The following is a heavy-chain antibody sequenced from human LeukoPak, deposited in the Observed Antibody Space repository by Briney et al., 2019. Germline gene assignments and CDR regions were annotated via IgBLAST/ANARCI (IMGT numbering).Heavy chain of an antibody. CDR3: ASLAAHDAFDI. J-gene: IGHJ3*02. CDR2: SYYSGST. D-gene: IGHD2-15*01. CDR1: GGSIGSGGYY. V-gene: IGHV4-31*03. Sequence: PSETLSLTCSVSGGSIGSGGYYWSWIRQHPGKGLEWIGYSYYSGSTYYNPSLKSRVTISVDTSKNQFSLKLSSVTAADTAVYYCASLAAHDAFDIWGQGTMVTVSS.